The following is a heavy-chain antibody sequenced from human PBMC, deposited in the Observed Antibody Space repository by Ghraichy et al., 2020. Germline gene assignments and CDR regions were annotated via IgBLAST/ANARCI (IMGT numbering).Heavy chain of an antibody. CDR1: GYTFTGYY. J-gene: IGHJ5*02. Sequence: ASVKVSCKASGYTFTGYYMHWVRQAPGQGLEWMGRINPNSGGTNYAQKFQGRVTMTRDTSISTAYMELSRLRSDDTAVYYCARGSYCSSTSCYDSDWFDPWGQGTLVTVSS. CDR2: INPNSGGT. V-gene: IGHV1-2*06. D-gene: IGHD2-2*01. CDR3: ARGSYCSSTSCYDSDWFDP.